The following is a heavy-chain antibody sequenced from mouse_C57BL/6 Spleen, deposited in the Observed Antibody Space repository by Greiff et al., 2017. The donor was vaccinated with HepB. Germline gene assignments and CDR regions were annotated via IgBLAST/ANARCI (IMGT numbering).Heavy chain of an antibody. V-gene: IGHV5-17*01. CDR1: GFTFSDYG. J-gene: IGHJ2*01. D-gene: IGHD2-4*01. Sequence: DVHLVESGGGLVKPGGSLKLSCAASGFTFSDYGMHWVRQAPEKGLEWVAYISSGSSTIYYADTVKGRFTISRDNAKNTLFLQMTSLRSEDTAMYYCARPYDYDGYFDYWGQGTTLTVSS. CDR2: ISSGSSTI. CDR3: ARPYDYDGYFDY.